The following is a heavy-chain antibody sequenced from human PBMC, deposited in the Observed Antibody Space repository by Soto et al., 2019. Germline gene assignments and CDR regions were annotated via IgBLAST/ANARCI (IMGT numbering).Heavy chain of an antibody. V-gene: IGHV3-23*01. Sequence: EVQLLESGGGLVQPGGSLRLSCAASGFTFSSYAMSWVRQAPGKGLEWVSSISGSGGSTHYADSVKGRFTISRDNSKNTXYXRMNSLRAEDTAVYYCAKEQPYCSGGSCYGTVPFDYWGQGTLVTVSS. D-gene: IGHD2-15*01. CDR2: ISGSGGST. CDR1: GFTFSSYA. J-gene: IGHJ4*02. CDR3: AKEQPYCSGGSCYGTVPFDY.